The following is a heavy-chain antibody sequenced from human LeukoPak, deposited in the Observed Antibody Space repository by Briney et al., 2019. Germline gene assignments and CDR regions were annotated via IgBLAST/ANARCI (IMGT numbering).Heavy chain of an antibody. D-gene: IGHD4/OR15-4a*01. V-gene: IGHV3-74*01. CDR2: INGDGSYT. CDR1: GFTFSGYW. CDR3: ARDGVQTTPFDY. J-gene: IGHJ4*02. Sequence: GGSLRLSCATSGFTFSGYWMHWVRQAPGKGLVWLSLINGDGSYTIYADSVKGRLTISRDSAKNTLYLQMDSLRAEDTAVYYCARDGVQTTPFDYWGQGTLVTVSS.